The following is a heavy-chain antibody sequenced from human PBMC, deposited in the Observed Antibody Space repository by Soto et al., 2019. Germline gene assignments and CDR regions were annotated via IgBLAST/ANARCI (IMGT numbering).Heavy chain of an antibody. J-gene: IGHJ4*02. V-gene: IGHV4-61*05. D-gene: IGHD5-12*01. Sequence: PSETLSLTCSVSGGSISSRSYYWGWIRQPPGRGLEWIGFIYYAGSTKYNPSLNSRVTISVDTSKNQFSLTVTSVTAADTAVYYCARRIVATETFEYWGQGTLVTVSS. CDR3: ARRIVATETFEY. CDR1: GGSISSRSYY. CDR2: IYYAGST.